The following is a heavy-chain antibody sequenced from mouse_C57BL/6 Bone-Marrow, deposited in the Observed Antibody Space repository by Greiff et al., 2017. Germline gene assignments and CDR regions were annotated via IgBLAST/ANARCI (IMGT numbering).Heavy chain of an antibody. V-gene: IGHV1-69*01. CDR1: GYTFTSYW. D-gene: IGHD1-1*01. J-gene: IGHJ4*01. CDR3: ARVNYYYGSSSVPHYYAMDY. CDR2: IDPSDSNT. Sequence: QVQLKQPGAELVMPGASVKLSCKASGYTFTSYWMHWVKQRPGQGLEWIGEIDPSDSNTNYNQKFKGKSTLTVDKSYSTAYMQLRSLTSEDSAVFYCARVNYYYGSSSVPHYYAMDYWGQGTSVTVSS.